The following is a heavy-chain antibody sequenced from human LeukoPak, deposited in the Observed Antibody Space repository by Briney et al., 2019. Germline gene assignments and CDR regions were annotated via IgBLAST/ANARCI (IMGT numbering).Heavy chain of an antibody. CDR1: GGSISTYL. CDR2: IYNSGNT. Sequence: SETLSLTCTVSGGSISTYLWSWIRQPPGKGLEWIGYIYNSGNTNYNPSLKSRVTISVDRSKNQFSLKLSSVTAADTAVYYCARTLSGSFYSDYWGQGTLVTVSS. J-gene: IGHJ4*02. V-gene: IGHV4-59*01. D-gene: IGHD3-10*01. CDR3: ARTLSGSFYSDY.